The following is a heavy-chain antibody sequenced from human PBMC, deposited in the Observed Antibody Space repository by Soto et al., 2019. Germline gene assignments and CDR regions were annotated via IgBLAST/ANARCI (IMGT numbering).Heavy chain of an antibody. Sequence: GGSLRLSCAASGFTFSSYGMHWVRQAPGKGLEWVAVIWYDGSNKYYADSVKGRFTISRDNSKNTLYLQMNSLRAEDMAVYYCARGQWLPYDAFDIWGQGTMVTVSS. CDR1: GFTFSSYG. D-gene: IGHD6-19*01. CDR2: IWYDGSNK. J-gene: IGHJ3*02. V-gene: IGHV3-33*01. CDR3: ARGQWLPYDAFDI.